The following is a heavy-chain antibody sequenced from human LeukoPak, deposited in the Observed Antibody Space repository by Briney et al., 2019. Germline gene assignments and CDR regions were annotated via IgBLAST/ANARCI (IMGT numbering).Heavy chain of an antibody. V-gene: IGHV4-34*01. CDR2: INHSGST. J-gene: IGHJ5*02. CDR1: GGSFSSYY. Sequence: SETLSLTCAVYGGSFSSYYWSWIRQPPGKGLEWIGEINHSGSTNYNPSLKSRVTISVDTSKNQFSLKLSSVTAADTAVYYCASGTYYDFWSGYGNWFDPWGQGTLVTVSS. D-gene: IGHD3-3*01. CDR3: ASGTYYDFWSGYGNWFDP.